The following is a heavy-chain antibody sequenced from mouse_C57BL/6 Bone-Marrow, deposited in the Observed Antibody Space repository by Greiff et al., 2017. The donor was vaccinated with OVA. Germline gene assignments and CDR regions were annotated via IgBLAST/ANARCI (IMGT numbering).Heavy chain of an antibody. V-gene: IGHV1-82*01. Sequence: QVQLQQSGPELVKPGASVKISCKASGYAFSSSWMNWVKQRPGKGLAWIGRIYPGDGDTNYNGKFKGKATLTADKSSSTAYMQRSSLTSEDSAVYDCARHEDGYYASYLDYWGQGTTLTVSS. CDR2: IYPGDGDT. D-gene: IGHD2-3*01. CDR3: ARHEDGYYASYLDY. CDR1: GYAFSSSW. J-gene: IGHJ2*01.